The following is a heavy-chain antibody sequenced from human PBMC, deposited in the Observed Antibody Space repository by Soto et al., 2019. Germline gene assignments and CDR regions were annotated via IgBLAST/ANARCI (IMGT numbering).Heavy chain of an antibody. CDR3: ARDYYDSSGYNYGMDV. V-gene: IGHV3-48*02. CDR1: GLAFSSYS. J-gene: IGHJ6*02. D-gene: IGHD3-22*01. CDR2: ISSSSSTI. Sequence: PGGSLRLSCAPSGLAFSSYSMNWVRQAAGKGLEWVSYISSSSSTIYYADSVKGRFTISRDNAKNSLYLQMNSLRDEDTAVYYCARDYYDSSGYNYGMDVWGQGTTVTVSS.